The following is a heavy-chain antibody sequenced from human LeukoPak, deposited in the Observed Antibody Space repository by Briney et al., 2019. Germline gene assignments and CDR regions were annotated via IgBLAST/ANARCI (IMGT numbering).Heavy chain of an antibody. J-gene: IGHJ4*02. CDR2: IYSSVTT. Sequence: SETLSLTCTVSGGSISRYYWSWIRQPPGKGLEWIGFIYSSVTTKYNPSLKSRVTISLDTSKSQFSLKLNSVTASDTAVYFCARLDDREKFDYWGQGTLVIVSS. D-gene: IGHD3-22*01. V-gene: IGHV4-4*09. CDR1: GGSISRYY. CDR3: ARLDDREKFDY.